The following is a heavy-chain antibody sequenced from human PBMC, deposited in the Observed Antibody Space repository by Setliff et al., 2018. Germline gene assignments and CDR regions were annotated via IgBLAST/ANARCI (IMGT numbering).Heavy chain of an antibody. V-gene: IGHV4-4*07. CDR3: ARDRVVVLAGRRGFYFDY. Sequence: SETLSLTCTVSGGPISSHYWTWIRQPAGKGLEWIGRLYTSGDTNYNPSLKSRVSMSLDTSKNQFSLKLSSVTAADTAVYYCARDRVVVLAGRRGFYFDYWGQGTLVTVSS. J-gene: IGHJ4*02. CDR2: LYTSGDT. CDR1: GGPISSHY. D-gene: IGHD2-15*01.